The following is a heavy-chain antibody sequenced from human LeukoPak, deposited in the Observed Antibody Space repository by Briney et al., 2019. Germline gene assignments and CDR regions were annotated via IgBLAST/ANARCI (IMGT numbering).Heavy chain of an antibody. CDR2: IYPGDSDI. J-gene: IGHJ6*02. Sequence: GESLKISCQGSGYSFTSYWIGWVRQMPGKGLEWMVIIYPGDSDIRYSPSFQGQVTISAVKSISTAYLQWSSLKASDTAMHYCARFTNGMDVGGQGTTVTVSS. CDR3: ARFTNGMDV. CDR1: GYSFTSYW. V-gene: IGHV5-51*01.